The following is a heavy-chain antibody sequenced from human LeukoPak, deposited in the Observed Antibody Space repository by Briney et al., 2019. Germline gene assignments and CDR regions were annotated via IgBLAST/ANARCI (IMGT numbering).Heavy chain of an antibody. CDR1: GGSISSGGYY. CDR3: ARGNYYDSSGYYYPEYYYGMDV. D-gene: IGHD3-22*01. J-gene: IGHJ6*02. Sequence: PSETLSLTCTVSGGSISSGGYYWSWIRQHPGKGLEWIGYIYYSGSTYYNPSLKSRVTISVDTSKNQFSLKLSSVTAADTAVYYCARGNYYDSSGYYYPEYYYGMDVWGQGTTVTVSS. V-gene: IGHV4-31*03. CDR2: IYYSGST.